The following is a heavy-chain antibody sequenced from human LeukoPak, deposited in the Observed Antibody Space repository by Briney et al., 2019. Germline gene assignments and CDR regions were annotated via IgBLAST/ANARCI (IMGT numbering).Heavy chain of an antibody. CDR2: IKYDGSRT. CDR3: VKDTIFTVGSFDY. V-gene: IGHV3-30*02. CDR1: GMTFERHG. D-gene: IGHD3-3*01. J-gene: IGHJ4*02. Sequence: PGGSLRLSCAVSGMTFERHGMHWVRQPPGKGLEWLAFIKYDGSRTDYEDSVKGRFTVSRDNSQNTLYLEMNSLRAEDTAVYYCVKDTIFTVGSFDYWGQGTLVTVSS.